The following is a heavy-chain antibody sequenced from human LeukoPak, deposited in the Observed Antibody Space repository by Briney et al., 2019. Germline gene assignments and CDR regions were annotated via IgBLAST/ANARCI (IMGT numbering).Heavy chain of an antibody. J-gene: IGHJ6*03. Sequence: SETLSLTCTVSGGSISSYYWSWIRQPAGKGLEWIGRIYTSGSTNYNPSLKSRSTMSVDTPKNQFSLKLSSVTAADTAVYYCASSDSVVVPAAYDYYYYMDVWGKGTTVTVSS. CDR1: GGSISSYY. CDR3: ASSDSVVVPAAYDYYYYMDV. V-gene: IGHV4-4*07. CDR2: IYTSGST. D-gene: IGHD2-2*01.